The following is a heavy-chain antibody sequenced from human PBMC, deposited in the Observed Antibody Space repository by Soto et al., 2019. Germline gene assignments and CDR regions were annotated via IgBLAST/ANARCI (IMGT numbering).Heavy chain of an antibody. CDR1: GFTFSNYA. Sequence: QVQLVESGGGVVQPGRSLRLSCAASGFTFSNYAFHWVRQAQGKGLEWVAVIWFDGTSRYYADSVEGRFTISRDNSKNTLYLQMNSLRAEDTAVYYCASISSSQGDFDYWGQGTLVTVPS. D-gene: IGHD6-6*01. CDR3: ASISSSQGDFDY. J-gene: IGHJ4*02. V-gene: IGHV3-33*01. CDR2: IWFDGTSR.